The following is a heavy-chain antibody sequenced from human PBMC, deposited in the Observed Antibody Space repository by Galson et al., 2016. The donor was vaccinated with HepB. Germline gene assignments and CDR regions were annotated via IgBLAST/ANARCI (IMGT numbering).Heavy chain of an antibody. J-gene: IGHJ4*02. CDR2: ISVNGHAT. CDR1: GFTFNSYA. D-gene: IGHD1-14*01. V-gene: IGHV3-23*01. Sequence: SLRLSCAGSGFTFNSYAMNWVRQAPGKGLEWISLISVNGHATYYADPVRGRSSIARDNSKNTLYLQLNSLRADDTAVYYCAKCPPGTRGSLDSWGQGTLVTVSS. CDR3: AKCPPGTRGSLDS.